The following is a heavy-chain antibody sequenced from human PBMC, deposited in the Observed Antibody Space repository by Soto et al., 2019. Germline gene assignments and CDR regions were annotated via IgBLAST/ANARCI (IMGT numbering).Heavy chain of an antibody. CDR2: INHSGST. CDR1: GGSFSGYY. D-gene: IGHD6-13*01. CDR3: ARGCMWGAAAGMTAYYYYYGMDV. Sequence: QVQLQQWGAGLLKPSETLSLTCAVYGGSFSGYYWSWIRQPPGKGLEWIGEINHSGSTNYNPSLKSRVTISVDPSKNQSSLKLSSVTAADTAVYYCARGCMWGAAAGMTAYYYYYGMDVWGQGTTVTVSS. V-gene: IGHV4-34*01. J-gene: IGHJ6*02.